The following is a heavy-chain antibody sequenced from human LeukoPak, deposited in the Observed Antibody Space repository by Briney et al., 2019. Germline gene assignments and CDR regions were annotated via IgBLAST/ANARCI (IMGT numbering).Heavy chain of an antibody. J-gene: IGHJ4*02. CDR1: GFTFSSYE. Sequence: GGSLRLSCAASGFTFSSYEMNWVRQAPGKGLEWVSYISSSGSTIYYADSVKGRFTISRDNSKNTLYLQMNSLRAEDTAVYYCARDRPVAAVDYWGQGTLVTVSS. V-gene: IGHV3-48*03. CDR2: ISSSGSTI. CDR3: ARDRPVAAVDY. D-gene: IGHD6-13*01.